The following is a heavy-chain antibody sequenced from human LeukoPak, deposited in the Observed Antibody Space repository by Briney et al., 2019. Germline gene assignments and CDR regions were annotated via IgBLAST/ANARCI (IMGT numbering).Heavy chain of an antibody. D-gene: IGHD7-27*01. V-gene: IGHV3-21*04. CDR1: GFTFSSYS. CDR2: ISSSSSYI. Sequence: PGGSRRLSCAASGFTFSSYSMNWVRQAPGKGLEWVSSISSSSSYIYYADSVKGRFTISRDSSKNTLYLQMNSLRAEDTAVYYCARMKLGSFDYWGQGTLVTVSS. J-gene: IGHJ4*02. CDR3: ARMKLGSFDY.